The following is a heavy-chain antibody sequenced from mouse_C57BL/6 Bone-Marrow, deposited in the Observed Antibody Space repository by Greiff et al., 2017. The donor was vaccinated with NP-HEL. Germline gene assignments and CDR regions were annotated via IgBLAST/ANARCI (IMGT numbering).Heavy chain of an antibody. CDR2: IDPENGDT. CDR1: GFNIKDDY. J-gene: IGHJ3*01. V-gene: IGHV14-4*01. Sequence: EVKVVESGAELVRPGASVKLSCTASGFNIKDDYMHWVKQRPEQGLEWIGWIDPENGDTEYASKFQGKATITADTSSNTAYLQLSSLTSEDTAVYYCTTGLWFAYWGQGTLVTVSA. CDR3: TTGLWFAY.